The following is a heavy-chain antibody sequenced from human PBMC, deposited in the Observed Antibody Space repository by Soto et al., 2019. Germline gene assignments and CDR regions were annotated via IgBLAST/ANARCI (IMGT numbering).Heavy chain of an antibody. V-gene: IGHV1-69*01. D-gene: IGHD2-15*01. Sequence: QVQLVQSGPEVKKPGSSVKVSCKASGGTFSSHVFTWVRQAPGRGLEWMGGIIPMFGTANHGQKFQGRGNLIADESTNPAYFELSSLRSEDTAVYYCARESRDCSGGTCFPLPTAEYFRHWGQGTLITVSS. J-gene: IGHJ1*01. CDR2: IIPMFGTA. CDR3: ARESRDCSGGTCFPLPTAEYFRH. CDR1: GGTFSSHV.